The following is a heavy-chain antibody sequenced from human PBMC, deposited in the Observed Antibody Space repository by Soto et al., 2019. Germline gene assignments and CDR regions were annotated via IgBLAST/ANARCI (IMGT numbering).Heavy chain of an antibody. CDR1: GDSVSSNSAA. Sequence: SQTLSLTCAISGDSVSSNSAAWNWIRQSPSRGLEWLGRTYYRSKWYNDYAVSVKSRITINPDTSKNQFSLQLNSVTPEDTAVYYCERDQAPRLGYYYHYYGRAVGGQGTTVPVS. V-gene: IGHV6-1*01. CDR2: TYYRSKWYN. D-gene: IGHD6-25*01. J-gene: IGHJ6*02. CDR3: ERDQAPRLGYYYHYYGRAV.